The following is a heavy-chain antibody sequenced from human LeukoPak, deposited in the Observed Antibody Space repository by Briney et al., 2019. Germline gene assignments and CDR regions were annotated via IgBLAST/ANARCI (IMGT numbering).Heavy chain of an antibody. J-gene: IGHJ6*04. Sequence: SQTLSLTCTVSGDSISSGDYYWSWIRQPAGKGLEWIGRISSSGSTNYNPSLKSRVTISVDTSKNQFSLKLSSVTAADTAVYYCARDLHGMDVWGKGTTVTVSS. V-gene: IGHV4-61*02. CDR1: GDSISSGDYY. CDR3: ARDLHGMDV. CDR2: ISSSGST.